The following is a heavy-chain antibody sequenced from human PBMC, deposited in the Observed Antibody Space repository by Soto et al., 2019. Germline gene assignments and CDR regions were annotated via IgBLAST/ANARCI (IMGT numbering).Heavy chain of an antibody. CDR1: GFSLTTSGVG. Sequence: QITLKESGPTVVKPTETLTLTSTFSGFSLTTSGVGVGCVRQSPRKAPDWLALIYWDDDKRYSTSLKSRLTITKETSKNEVVLTMTNVDPADRATYYCAHRVLRTVFGLVTSTAIYFDFWGQGTQVVVSS. V-gene: IGHV2-5*02. D-gene: IGHD3-3*01. CDR2: IYWDDDK. CDR3: AHRVLRTVFGLVTSTAIYFDF. J-gene: IGHJ4*02.